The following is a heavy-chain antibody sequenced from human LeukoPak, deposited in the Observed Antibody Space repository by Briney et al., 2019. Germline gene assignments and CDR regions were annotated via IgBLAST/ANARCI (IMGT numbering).Heavy chain of an antibody. J-gene: IGHJ4*02. CDR2: ISGNNGDT. CDR1: GYTFINYG. CDR3: ARDNLHWELSPWNY. V-gene: IGHV1-18*01. Sequence: ASVKVSCKASGYTFINYGMSWVRQAPGQGLEWMGWISGNNGDTNYAHKFQDRVTVTTDTSTSTVYMELRSLRSDDTAVYYCARDNLHWELSPWNYWGQGTLVSVSS. D-gene: IGHD3-16*02.